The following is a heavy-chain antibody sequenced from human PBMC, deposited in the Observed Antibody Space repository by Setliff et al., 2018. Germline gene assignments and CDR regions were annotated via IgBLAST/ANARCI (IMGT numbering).Heavy chain of an antibody. CDR2: IRFDGSYK. D-gene: IGHD1-1*01. J-gene: IGHJ4*02. CDR1: GFVFSTYG. Sequence: PGGSLRLSCVASGFVFSTYGMHWVRQAPGKGLEWVAFIRFDGSYKYYEDSVKGRFTISRDNSENRLDLQMDSLRVEDTALYYCAKVKKQLIRGSGFDLWGQGTLVTAPQ. V-gene: IGHV3-30*02. CDR3: AKVKKQLIRGSGFDL.